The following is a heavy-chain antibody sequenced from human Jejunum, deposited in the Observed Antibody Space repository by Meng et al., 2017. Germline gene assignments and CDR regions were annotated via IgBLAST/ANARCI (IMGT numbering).Heavy chain of an antibody. Sequence: QVQPQEAGPGLVKPSQTLSLTRTVSGDPISRGEYFWRWIRQPPGKGLEWIGYMDYRGSTFYNPSLKSRVTISVDTSKNQFSLKLSSVTAADTAVYFCARGELLWDYWGQGTLVTVSS. D-gene: IGHD2-2*01. V-gene: IGHV4-30-4*01. CDR3: ARGELLWDY. CDR2: MDYRGST. CDR1: GDPISRGEYF. J-gene: IGHJ4*02.